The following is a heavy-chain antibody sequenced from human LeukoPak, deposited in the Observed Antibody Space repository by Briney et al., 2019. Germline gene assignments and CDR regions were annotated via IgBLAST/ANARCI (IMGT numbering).Heavy chain of an antibody. CDR1: GYTFTSYD. V-gene: IGHV1-8*01. D-gene: IGHD6-19*01. Sequence: ASVKVSCKASGYTFTSYDINWVRQATGQGLEWMGWMNPNSGITGYAQKFQGRVTMTRNTSISTAYTELSSLRSEDTAVYYCARGPSPYSSGWYVPASLPLGSYGMDVWGQGTTVTVSS. CDR2: MNPNSGIT. J-gene: IGHJ6*02. CDR3: ARGPSPYSSGWYVPASLPLGSYGMDV.